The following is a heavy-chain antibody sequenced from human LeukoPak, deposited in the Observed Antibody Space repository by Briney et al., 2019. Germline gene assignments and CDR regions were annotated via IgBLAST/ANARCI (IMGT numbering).Heavy chain of an antibody. CDR3: AAVPNANAWYWDDAFDI. J-gene: IGHJ3*02. Sequence: TSVKVSCKASGFTFTTSAVQWVRQARGQRLEWIGRIVVGSGNTDHAQKFQGRLTITRGISTSTAYMELSSLTSDDTAVYYCAAVPNANAWYWDDAFDIWGQGTMVTVSS. V-gene: IGHV1-58*01. CDR1: GFTFTTSA. CDR2: IVVGSGNT. D-gene: IGHD2-8*02.